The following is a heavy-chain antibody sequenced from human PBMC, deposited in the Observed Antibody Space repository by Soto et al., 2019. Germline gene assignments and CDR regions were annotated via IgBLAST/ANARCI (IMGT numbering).Heavy chain of an antibody. Sequence: ASVKVSCKVSGYTLTELSMHWVRQAPGKGLEWMGGFDPEDGGTNYAQKFQGWVTMTRDTSISTAYIELSRLRSDDTAVYYCAREGGSYLKSTNYYYYYGMDVWGQGTTVTVSS. CDR2: FDPEDGGT. CDR3: AREGGSYLKSTNYYYYYGMDV. V-gene: IGHV1-24*01. J-gene: IGHJ6*02. CDR1: GYTLTELS. D-gene: IGHD1-26*01.